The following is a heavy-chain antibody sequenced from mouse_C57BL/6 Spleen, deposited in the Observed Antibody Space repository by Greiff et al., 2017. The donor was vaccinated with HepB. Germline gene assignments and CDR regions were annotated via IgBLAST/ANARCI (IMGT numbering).Heavy chain of an antibody. CDR2: IDPETGGT. D-gene: IGHD4-1*01. J-gene: IGHJ3*01. CDR1: GYTFTDYE. V-gene: IGHV1-15*01. Sequence: QVQLQQSGAELVRPGASVTLSCKASGYTFTDYEMHWVKQTPVHGLEWIGAIDPETGGTAYNQKFKGKAILTADKSSSTAYMELRSLTSEDSAVYYCTRRGGLTGYYFDYWGQGTLVTVSA. CDR3: TRRGGLTGYYFDY.